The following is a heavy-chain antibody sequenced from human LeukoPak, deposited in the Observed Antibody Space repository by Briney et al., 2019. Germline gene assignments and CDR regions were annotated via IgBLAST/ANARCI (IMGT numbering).Heavy chain of an antibody. D-gene: IGHD2-2*01. V-gene: IGHV1-2*02. Sequence: ASVKGSCKASGYTFTGYYMHWVRQAPGQGLEWMGWINPNSGGTNYAQKFQGRVTMTRDTSISTAYMELSRLRSDDTAVYYCARDLPGWPAAILWGQGTLVTVSS. J-gene: IGHJ4*02. CDR3: ARDLPGWPAAIL. CDR2: INPNSGGT. CDR1: GYTFTGYY.